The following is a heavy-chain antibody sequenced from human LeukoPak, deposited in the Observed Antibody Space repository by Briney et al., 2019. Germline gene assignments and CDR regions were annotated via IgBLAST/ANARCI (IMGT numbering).Heavy chain of an antibody. D-gene: IGHD3-10*01. CDR1: GFTFSSYG. CDR2: IWYDGSNK. V-gene: IGHV3-33*06. Sequence: GRSLRLSCAASGFTFSSYGMHWVRQAPGKGLEWVAVIWYDGSNKYYADSVKGRFTISRDNSKNTLYLQMNSLRAEDTAVYYCAKHLWRDLLWFGEGYYFGYWGQGTLVTVSS. J-gene: IGHJ4*02. CDR3: AKHLWRDLLWFGEGYYFGY.